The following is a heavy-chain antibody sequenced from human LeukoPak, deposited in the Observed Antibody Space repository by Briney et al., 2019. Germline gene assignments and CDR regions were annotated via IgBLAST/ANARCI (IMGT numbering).Heavy chain of an antibody. CDR1: GGTFSSYA. CDR2: IIPIFGTA. V-gene: IGHV1-69*13. J-gene: IGHJ3*02. Sequence: ASVKVSCKASGGTFSSYAISWVRQAPGQGLEWMGGIIPIFGTANYAQKFQGRVTITADESTSTAYMELSSLRSEDTAVYYCARDRVQQQLVDDAFDIWGQGTMVTVSS. CDR3: ARDRVQQQLVDDAFDI. D-gene: IGHD6-13*01.